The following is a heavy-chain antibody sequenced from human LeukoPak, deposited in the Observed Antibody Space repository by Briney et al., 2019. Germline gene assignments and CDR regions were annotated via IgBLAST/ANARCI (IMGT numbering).Heavy chain of an antibody. Sequence: QTGGSLRLSCAASGFTFSSYWMHWVRQVPGKGLVWVSRINSDGSSTNYADSVKGRFTISRDNAKNSLYLQMSNLRAEDTAVYFCARGGGLDVWGQGATVTVSS. CDR2: INSDGSST. CDR1: GFTFSSYW. J-gene: IGHJ6*02. CDR3: ARGGGLDV. D-gene: IGHD3-16*01. V-gene: IGHV3-74*01.